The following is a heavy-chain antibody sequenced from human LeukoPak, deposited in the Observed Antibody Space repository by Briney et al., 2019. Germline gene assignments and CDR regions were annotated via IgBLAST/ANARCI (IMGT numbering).Heavy chain of an antibody. V-gene: IGHV3-74*01. D-gene: IGHD3-22*01. CDR1: GFTFNSYW. J-gene: IGHJ4*02. Sequence: PGGSLRLSCAASGFTFNSYWMHWVRQAPGKGLVWVSRINSDGSGTSDADFVKGRFIISRDNAKNTLYLQMNSLSAEDTAVYYCARDLGGRYYDSWGQGTLVTVSS. CDR3: ARDLGGRYYDS. CDR2: INSDGSGT.